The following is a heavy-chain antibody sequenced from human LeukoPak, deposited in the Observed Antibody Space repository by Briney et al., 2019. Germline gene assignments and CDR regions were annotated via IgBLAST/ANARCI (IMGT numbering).Heavy chain of an antibody. V-gene: IGHV3-48*04. D-gene: IGHD2-15*01. CDR3: ARDIPVPRRWWDY. J-gene: IGHJ4*02. Sequence: GGSLRLSCAASGFTFSSYSMNWVRQAPGKGLEWVSYISSSSSTIYYADSVKGRFTISRDNAKNSLYLQMNSLRAEDTAVYYCARDIPVPRRWWDYWGQGTLVTVSS. CDR1: GFTFSSYS. CDR2: ISSSSSTI.